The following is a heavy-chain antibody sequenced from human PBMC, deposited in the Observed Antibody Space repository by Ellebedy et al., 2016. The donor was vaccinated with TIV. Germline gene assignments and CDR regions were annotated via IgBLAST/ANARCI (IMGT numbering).Heavy chain of an antibody. J-gene: IGHJ4*02. Sequence: GESLKISCAASGFTSSTYAMSWVRQAPGKGLERVSSIGVPGGTYYADSVKGRFTISRDNSKNTLYLQMNSLRAEDTAVYYCANRHYDSSSYYFFEYWGQGTLVTVSS. CDR2: IGVPGGT. D-gene: IGHD3-22*01. CDR3: ANRHYDSSSYYFFEY. V-gene: IGHV3-23*01. CDR1: GFTSSTYA.